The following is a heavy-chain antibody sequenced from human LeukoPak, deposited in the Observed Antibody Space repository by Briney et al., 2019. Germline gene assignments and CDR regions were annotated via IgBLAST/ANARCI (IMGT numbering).Heavy chain of an antibody. CDR3: ARDRVPRGYYHSSDY. J-gene: IGHJ4*02. V-gene: IGHV3-21*01. CDR2: ISTSSSYI. Sequence: NSGGSLRLSCAASGFTFSTYSMNWVRQAPGKGLEWVSSISTSSSYIYYIDSVKGRFTISRDNAKNSLYLQMNSLRAEDTAVYYCARDRVPRGYYHSSDYWGQGTLVTVSS. CDR1: GFTFSTYS. D-gene: IGHD3-22*01.